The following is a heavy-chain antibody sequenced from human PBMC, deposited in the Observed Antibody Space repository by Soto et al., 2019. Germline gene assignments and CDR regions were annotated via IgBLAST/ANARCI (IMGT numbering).Heavy chain of an antibody. V-gene: IGHV3-48*02. J-gene: IGHJ4*02. CDR1: GFSLSGYS. CDR3: TIVGATKGDY. D-gene: IGHD1-26*01. Sequence: GGSLRLSCAASGFSLSGYSMNWVRQAPGKGLEWVAYISSSSTTIYYADSVKGRFTISRDNAKNSLYLQMNSLSDEDTAVYYATIVGATKGDYWGQGTLVTVSS. CDR2: ISSSSTTI.